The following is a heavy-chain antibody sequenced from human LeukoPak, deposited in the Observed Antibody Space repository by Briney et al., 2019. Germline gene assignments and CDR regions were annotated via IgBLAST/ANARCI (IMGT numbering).Heavy chain of an antibody. CDR1: GFTFSSYA. V-gene: IGHV3-23*01. D-gene: IGHD3-22*01. J-gene: IGHJ4*02. Sequence: PGGSLRLSCAASGFTFSSYAMSWVRQAPGKGLEWVSAISGSGGSTYYADSVKGRFTISRDNSKNTLYLQMSSLRAEDTAVYYCAKDSPRNYYDSSQPFDYWGQGTLVTVSS. CDR3: AKDSPRNYYDSSQPFDY. CDR2: ISGSGGST.